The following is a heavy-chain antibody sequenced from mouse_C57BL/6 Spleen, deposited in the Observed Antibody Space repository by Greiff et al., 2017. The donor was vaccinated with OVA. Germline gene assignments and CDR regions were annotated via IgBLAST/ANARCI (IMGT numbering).Heavy chain of an antibody. CDR3: TRGDYGSIYWYFDV. CDR1: GYTFTDYE. D-gene: IGHD1-1*01. Sequence: VQLQQSGAELVRPGASVTLSCKASGYTFTDYEMHWVKQTPVHGLEWIGALDPETGGTAYTQKFKGKAILTADKSSSTAYMELRSLTSEDSAVYYCTRGDYGSIYWYFDVWGTGTTVTVSS. V-gene: IGHV1-15*01. J-gene: IGHJ1*03. CDR2: LDPETGGT.